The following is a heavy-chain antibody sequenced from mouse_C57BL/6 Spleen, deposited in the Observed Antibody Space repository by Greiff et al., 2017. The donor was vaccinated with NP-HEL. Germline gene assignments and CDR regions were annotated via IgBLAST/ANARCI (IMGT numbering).Heavy chain of an antibody. J-gene: IGHJ2*01. Sequence: QVQLQQPGAELVMPGASVKLSCKASGYTFTSYWMHWVKQRPGQGLEWIGEIDPSDSYTNYNQKFKGKSTLTVDKSSSTAYMQLSSLTSEDSAVYYCARDSYGKGDYWGQGTTLTVSS. CDR2: IDPSDSYT. CDR1: GYTFTSYW. V-gene: IGHV1-69*01. CDR3: ARDSYGKGDY. D-gene: IGHD2-1*01.